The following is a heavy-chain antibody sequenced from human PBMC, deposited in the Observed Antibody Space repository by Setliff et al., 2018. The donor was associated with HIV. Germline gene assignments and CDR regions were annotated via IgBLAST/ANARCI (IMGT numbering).Heavy chain of an antibody. D-gene: IGHD2-21*02. CDR2: TIPKFGTS. CDR1: GGTFSGYA. CDR3: ANLRGEEAGNFYYFYFGLDV. Sequence: GASVKVSCKAPGGTFSGYAFSWVRQAPGQGLEWMAGTIPKFGTSNYAHKFQGRMTITADESTSTAYMELTGLRSEDTAVYYCANLRGEEAGNFYYFYFGLDVWGQGTTVTVSS. J-gene: IGHJ6*02. V-gene: IGHV1-69*13.